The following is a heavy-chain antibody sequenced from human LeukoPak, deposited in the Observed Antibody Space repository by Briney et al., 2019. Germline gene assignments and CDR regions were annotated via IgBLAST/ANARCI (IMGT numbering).Heavy chain of an antibody. J-gene: IGHJ4*02. Sequence: PSETLSLTCAVYDGSFSGYYRSWIRQPPGKGLEWIGEINHSGSTNYNPSLKSRVTISVDTSKNQFSLKLSSVTAADTAVYYCAILMTTVTTSPFDYWGQGTLVTVSS. D-gene: IGHD4-11*01. CDR3: AILMTTVTTSPFDY. CDR1: DGSFSGYY. CDR2: INHSGST. V-gene: IGHV4-34*01.